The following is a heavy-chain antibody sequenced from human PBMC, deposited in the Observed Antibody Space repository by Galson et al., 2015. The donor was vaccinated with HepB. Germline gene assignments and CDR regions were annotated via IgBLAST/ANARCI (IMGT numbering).Heavy chain of an antibody. D-gene: IGHD3-3*01. CDR3: ARGALRFMEWSDGYFDY. J-gene: IGHJ4*02. Sequence: SVKVSCKASGCTFSSYAISWVRQAPGQGLEWMGGIIPIFGTANYAQKFQGRVTITTDESTSTAYMELNSLRPEDTAVYYCARGALRFMEWSDGYFDYWGQGTLVTVSS. V-gene: IGHV1-69*05. CDR2: IIPIFGTA. CDR1: GCTFSSYA.